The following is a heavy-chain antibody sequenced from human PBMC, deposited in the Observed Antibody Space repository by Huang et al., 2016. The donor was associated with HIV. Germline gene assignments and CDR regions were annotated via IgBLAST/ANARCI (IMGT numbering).Heavy chain of an antibody. V-gene: IGHV3-30*03. J-gene: IGHJ6*03. Sequence: QGQLVESGGGVVQPGRSLRLSCAASGFSFTSYDMQWVRQVPGKGLDWVSLVSNDGNEKYYADSVKGRFTISRDNFKNTLYLQMNSLRTGDTAVYFCLPAGHVSHYYYMDVWGKGTTVSVSS. CDR2: VSNDGNEK. CDR1: GFSFTSYD. CDR3: LPAGHVSHYYYMDV.